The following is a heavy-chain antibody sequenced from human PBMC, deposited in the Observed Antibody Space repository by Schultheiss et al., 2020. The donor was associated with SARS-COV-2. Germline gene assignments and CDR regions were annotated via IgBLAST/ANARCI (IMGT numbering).Heavy chain of an antibody. D-gene: IGHD4-17*01. V-gene: IGHV3-15*01. CDR3: TTDSAVTTASDY. CDR1: GFTFSNAW. J-gene: IGHJ4*02. Sequence: GGSLRLSCVASGFTFSNAWMSWVRQAPGKGLEWVGRIKSKIEDGTTDYAAPVKGRFTISRYDSKNTLFLQASSLKIEDTGVYYCTTDSAVTTASDYWGQGTLVTVAS. CDR2: IKSKIEDGTT.